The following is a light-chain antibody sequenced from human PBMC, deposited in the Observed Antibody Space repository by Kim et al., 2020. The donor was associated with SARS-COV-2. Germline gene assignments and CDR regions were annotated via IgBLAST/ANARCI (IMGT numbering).Light chain of an antibody. Sequence: GQSVTISCSGSGSNIGTNYVYWYQQFPGAAPKLIIHGNNQRPAGVPERFFGSKSGTSASLAISGLRSEDEAGYFCSAWDDSLSAVVFGGGTQLTVL. CDR1: GSNIGTNY. V-gene: IGLV1-47*01. J-gene: IGLJ3*02. CDR3: SAWDDSLSAVV. CDR2: GNN.